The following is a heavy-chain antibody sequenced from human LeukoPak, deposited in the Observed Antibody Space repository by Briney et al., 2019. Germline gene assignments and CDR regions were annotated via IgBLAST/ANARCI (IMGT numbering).Heavy chain of an antibody. CDR1: GFTFSSYG. J-gene: IGHJ1*01. V-gene: IGHV3-23*01. D-gene: IGHD6-13*01. Sequence: PGGSLRLSCAASGFTFSSYGMSWVRQAPGKGLEWVSAISGRGGSGRSTYYADSVKGRFTISRDDSKNTLYLEMSSLRAEDTAIYYCAKGGGSSCWGQGTLVTVSS. CDR3: AKGGGSSC. CDR2: ISGRGGSGRST.